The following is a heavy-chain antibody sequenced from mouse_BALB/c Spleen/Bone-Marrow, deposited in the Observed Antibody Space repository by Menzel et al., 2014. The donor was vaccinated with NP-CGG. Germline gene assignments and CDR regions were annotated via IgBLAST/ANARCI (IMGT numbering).Heavy chain of an antibody. D-gene: IGHD2-3*01. Sequence: EVKVVESGGGLVQPGGSLKLSCAASGFDFXRYWMSWVRQAPGKGLEWIGEINPDSRTINYSPSLKDKFIISRDNAKNTLYLQMSKVRSEDTALYYCARLGYYGGFAYWGQGTLVTVSA. CDR1: GFDFXRYW. CDR3: ARLGYYGGFAY. J-gene: IGHJ3*01. CDR2: INPDSRTI. V-gene: IGHV4-1*02.